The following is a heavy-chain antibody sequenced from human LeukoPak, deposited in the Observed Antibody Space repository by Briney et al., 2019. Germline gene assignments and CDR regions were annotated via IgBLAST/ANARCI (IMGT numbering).Heavy chain of an antibody. CDR1: GASFSGSY. V-gene: IGHV4-34*01. J-gene: IGHJ4*02. CDR3: ATIYGDFSDFDS. CDR2: VTHDGRI. Sequence: SETLSLTCAVYGASFSGSYWNWIRQPPGKGLEWIGEVTHDGRINHNPSLRGRVTISVDTSMNQFSLRLSSVTAADTAVYYCATIYGDFSDFDSWAQGTLVTASS. D-gene: IGHD4-17*01.